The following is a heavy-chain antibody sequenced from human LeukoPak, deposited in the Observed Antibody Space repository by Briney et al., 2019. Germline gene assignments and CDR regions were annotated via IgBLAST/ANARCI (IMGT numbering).Heavy chain of an antibody. D-gene: IGHD3-16*01. CDR1: GGSFSGYY. Sequence: SETLSLTCAVYGGSFSGYYWSCIRQPPGKGLEWIGEINHSGSTNYNPSLKSRVTISVDTSKNQFSLKLSSVTAADTAVYYCARKRGYYFDYWGQGTLVTVSS. V-gene: IGHV4-34*01. J-gene: IGHJ4*02. CDR3: ARKRGYYFDY. CDR2: INHSGST.